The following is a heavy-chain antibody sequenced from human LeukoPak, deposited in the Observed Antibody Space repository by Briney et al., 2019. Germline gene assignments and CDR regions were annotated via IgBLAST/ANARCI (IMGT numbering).Heavy chain of an antibody. V-gene: IGHV3-21*01. CDR2: ISSSSDYI. D-gene: IGHD5-12*01. CDR1: GFTFSNYH. Sequence: PGGSLRLSCAASGFTFSNYHMDWVRQAPGKGLEWVSFISSSSDYISYADSVKGRFTISRDNAKNSLFLQINSLRAEDTALYYCAKRAYGDNDLRAFDIWGQGTMVTVSS. CDR3: AKRAYGDNDLRAFDI. J-gene: IGHJ3*02.